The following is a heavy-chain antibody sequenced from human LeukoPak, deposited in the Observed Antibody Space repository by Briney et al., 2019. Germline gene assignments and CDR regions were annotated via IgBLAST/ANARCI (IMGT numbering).Heavy chain of an antibody. Sequence: SETLSLTCTVSGGSIFSSNSYWGWIRQPPGKGLEWIGSIYYSGNTYYNASLKSRVTISVDTSKNQFSLKLNSVTAADTAVYYCASSLRPYYFAYWGQGTLVTVSS. V-gene: IGHV4-39*01. J-gene: IGHJ4*02. D-gene: IGHD4-17*01. CDR2: IYYSGNT. CDR3: ASSLRPYYFAY. CDR1: GGSIFSSNSY.